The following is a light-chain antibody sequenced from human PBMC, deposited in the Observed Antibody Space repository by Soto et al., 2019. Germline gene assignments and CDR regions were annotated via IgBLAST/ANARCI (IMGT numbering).Light chain of an antibody. CDR1: QSVSSY. Sequence: EIVLTQSPATLSLSPGERATLSCRASQSVSSYLAWYQQKPGQAPRLLIYDASNRATGIPARFSGSGSGTDFTLTISSLEPEDLAVYYCQQRSNWPPQTFGPGTKVDIK. CDR2: DAS. J-gene: IGKJ3*01. V-gene: IGKV3-11*01. CDR3: QQRSNWPPQT.